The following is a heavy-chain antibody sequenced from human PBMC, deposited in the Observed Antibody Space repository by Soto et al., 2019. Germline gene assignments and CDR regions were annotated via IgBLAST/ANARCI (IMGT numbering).Heavy chain of an antibody. Sequence: GASVKVSCKASGYTFTSYGISWVRQAPGQGFEWMGWISAYNGNTNYEQKLQGRVTMTTDTSTSKAYMELRSLRSDDTAVYYCARSSSYYYGSSLPVFDPWGQGTLVTVSS. J-gene: IGHJ5*02. CDR3: ARSSSYYYGSSLPVFDP. CDR2: ISAYNGNT. V-gene: IGHV1-18*01. D-gene: IGHD3-10*01. CDR1: GYTFTSYG.